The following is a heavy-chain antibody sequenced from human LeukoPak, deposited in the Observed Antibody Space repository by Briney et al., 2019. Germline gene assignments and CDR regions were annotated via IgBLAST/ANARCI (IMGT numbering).Heavy chain of an antibody. Sequence: PGGSLRLSCAASGFTFSSYSMNWVRQAPGKGLEWVSSISSSSSYIHYADSVKGRFTIYRDNAKNSLYLQMNSLRAEDTAVYYCAKDLGDYYGSGSLSPLYYYYYGMDVWGQGTTVTVSS. CDR1: GFTFSSYS. D-gene: IGHD3-10*01. J-gene: IGHJ6*02. CDR3: AKDLGDYYGSGSLSPLYYYYYGMDV. V-gene: IGHV3-21*01. CDR2: ISSSSSYI.